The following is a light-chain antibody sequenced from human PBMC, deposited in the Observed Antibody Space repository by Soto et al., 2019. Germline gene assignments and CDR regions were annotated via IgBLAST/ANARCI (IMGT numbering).Light chain of an antibody. J-gene: IGKJ1*01. V-gene: IGKV1-5*01. CDR1: QSISSW. CDR3: QQYNSYPWT. CDR2: AAS. Sequence: DIQMTQSPSTLSASVGDRVTITCRASQSISSWVAWYQQKPGKAPKLLIYAASSLQSGVPSRFSGSGSGTEFSITISSMQPDDFETYYCQQYNSYPWTFGKGTKVEIK.